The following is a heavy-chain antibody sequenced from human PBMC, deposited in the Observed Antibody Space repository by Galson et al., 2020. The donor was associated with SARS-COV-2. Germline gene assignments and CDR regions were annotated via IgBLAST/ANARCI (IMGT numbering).Heavy chain of an antibody. D-gene: IGHD3-9*01. V-gene: IGHV1-69*13. J-gene: IGHJ5*02. CDR3: ARDRNYDILTGYYSSHNWFDP. CDR2: IIPIFGTA. CDR1: GGTFRSYA. Sequence: SVKVSCKASGGTFRSYAISWVRQAPGQGLEWMGGIIPIFGTANYAQKFQGRVTITADESTSTAYMELSSLRSEDTAVYYCARDRNYDILTGYYSSHNWFDPWGQGTLVTVSS.